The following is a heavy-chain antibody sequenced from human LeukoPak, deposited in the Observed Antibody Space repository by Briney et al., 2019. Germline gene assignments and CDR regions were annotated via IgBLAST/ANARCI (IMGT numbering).Heavy chain of an antibody. CDR2: ISGSGGST. CDR3: AKQAGEYYYDSSGYYPH. V-gene: IGHV3-23*01. Sequence: QTGGSLRLSCAASGFTFSSYAMSWVRQAPGKGLEWVSAISGSGGSTYYADSVKGRFTISRDNSKNTLYLQMNSLRAEDMAVYYCAKQAGEYYYDSSGYYPHWGQGTLVTVSS. J-gene: IGHJ4*02. D-gene: IGHD3-22*01. CDR1: GFTFSSYA.